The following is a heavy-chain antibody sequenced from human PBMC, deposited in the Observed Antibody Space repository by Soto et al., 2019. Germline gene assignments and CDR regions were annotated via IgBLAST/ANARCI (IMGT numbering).Heavy chain of an antibody. Sequence: QVQLQQWGAGLLKPSETLSLTCAVYGGSFSGYYWSWIRQPPGKGLEWIGEINHSGSTNYNPSIKGRVTKSVDPSKNQIPPELSSVTASDTAVYYCASVEFQVTWFDPWGQGTLVTVSS. V-gene: IGHV4-34*01. J-gene: IGHJ5*02. D-gene: IGHD2-21*02. CDR1: GGSFSGYY. CDR3: ASVEFQVTWFDP. CDR2: INHSGST.